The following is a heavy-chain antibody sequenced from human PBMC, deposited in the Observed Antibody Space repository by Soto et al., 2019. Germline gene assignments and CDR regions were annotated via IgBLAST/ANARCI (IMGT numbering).Heavy chain of an antibody. CDR1: GCSISSYY. J-gene: IGHJ4*02. D-gene: IGHD5-12*01. CDR3: ARERRGYDSLDY. V-gene: IGHV4-59*01. Sequence: PSETLSLTCTVSGCSISSYYWSWIRQPPGKGLEWIGYIYYSGSTNYNPSLKSRVTISVDTSKNQFSLKLSSVTAADTAVYYCARERRGYDSLDYWGQGTLVTVSS. CDR2: IYYSGST.